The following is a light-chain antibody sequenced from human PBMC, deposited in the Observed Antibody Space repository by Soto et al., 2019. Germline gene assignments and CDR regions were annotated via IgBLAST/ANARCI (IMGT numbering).Light chain of an antibody. CDR2: RAS. CDR3: QQRSNWPIT. CDR1: QSVSSDY. V-gene: IGKV3D-20*02. J-gene: IGKJ5*01. Sequence: EIVLTQSPGTLSLSPGDRATLSCRASQSVSSDYVAWYQQKPGQTPNVLIYRASIRAAGIPDRFSGSRSGTDFTLTISSLEPEDFAVYYCQQRSNWPITFGQGTRLEIK.